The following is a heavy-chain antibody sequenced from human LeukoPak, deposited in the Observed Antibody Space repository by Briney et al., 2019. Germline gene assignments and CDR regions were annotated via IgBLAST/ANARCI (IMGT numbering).Heavy chain of an antibody. V-gene: IGHV4-59*06. J-gene: IGHJ4*01. D-gene: IGHD2-15*01. Sequence: SETLSLTCTVSGGSISSYYWSWIRQPAGKGLEWIGYIYYSGSTYYNPSLKSRVTISVDTYKNQFSLKLSSVTAADTAVYYCARANCGGGSCYSDYWGQGTLVTVSS. CDR1: GGSISSYY. CDR3: ARANCGGGSCYSDY. CDR2: IYYSGST.